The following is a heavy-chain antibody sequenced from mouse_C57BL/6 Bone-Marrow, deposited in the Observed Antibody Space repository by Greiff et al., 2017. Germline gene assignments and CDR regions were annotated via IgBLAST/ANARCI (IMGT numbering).Heavy chain of an antibody. V-gene: IGHV1-15*01. J-gene: IGHJ4*01. D-gene: IGHD2-3*01. CDR3: TSNGYYDYAMDY. CDR2: IDPETGGT. CDR1: GYTFTDYE. Sequence: QLQQSGAELVRPGASVSLSCTASGYTFTDYEMHWVKQTPVQGLVWIGAIDPETGGTAYNQKFTGKAILSADKSSSTADMELRSLTSEDSAVYYCTSNGYYDYAMDYWGQGTSVTVSS.